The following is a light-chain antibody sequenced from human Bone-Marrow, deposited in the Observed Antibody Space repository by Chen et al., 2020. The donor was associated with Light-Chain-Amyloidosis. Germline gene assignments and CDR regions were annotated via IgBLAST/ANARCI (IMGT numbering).Light chain of an antibody. Sequence: QSALTQPASVSGSPGQSLTISCTGTSSAVGGYIYVSWYQQHPGKAPKLMIYDVSNRPSGVSTRFSGSKSGNTASLTISGLQAEDEADYYCSSYTTSSTRVFGGGTKVTVL. CDR3: SSYTTSSTRV. CDR2: DVS. J-gene: IGLJ3*02. CDR1: SSAVGGYIY. V-gene: IGLV2-14*03.